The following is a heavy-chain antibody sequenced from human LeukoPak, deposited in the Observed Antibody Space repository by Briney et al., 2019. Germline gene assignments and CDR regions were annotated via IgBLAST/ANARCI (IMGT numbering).Heavy chain of an antibody. CDR2: ISSSSSYI. Sequence: GGSLRLSCAASGFTFSSYSMNWVRQAPGKGLEWVSSISSSSSYIYYADSVRGRFTISRDNAKNSLYLQMNSLRAEDTAVYYCAKSGGITMRAFDIWGQGTMVTVSS. D-gene: IGHD3-22*01. V-gene: IGHV3-21*01. CDR1: GFTFSSYS. J-gene: IGHJ3*02. CDR3: AKSGGITMRAFDI.